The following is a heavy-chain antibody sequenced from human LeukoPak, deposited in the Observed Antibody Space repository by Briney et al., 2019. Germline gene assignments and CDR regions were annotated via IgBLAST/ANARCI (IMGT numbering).Heavy chain of an antibody. J-gene: IGHJ2*01. Sequence: SETLSLTCTVSGGSVSSGDYYWSWIRQPPGKGLEWIGYIYYSGSAYSNPSLKSRVTISVDTSKHQFSLKLSSVTAADTAVYYCASYYYVSSGHYRYFDLWGRGTLVTVSS. CDR3: ASYYYVSSGHYRYFDL. CDR2: IYYSGSA. V-gene: IGHV4-30-4*01. CDR1: GGSVSSGDYY. D-gene: IGHD3-22*01.